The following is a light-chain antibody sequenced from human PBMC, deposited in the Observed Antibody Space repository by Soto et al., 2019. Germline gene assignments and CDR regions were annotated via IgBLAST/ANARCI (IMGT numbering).Light chain of an antibody. CDR1: QSISNY. Sequence: DIQMTQSPSSLSASVGDRVTITCRASQSISNYLNWYQQKPGKAPNLLIYAASSLQSGVPSRFSGSGSGTDFTLTISSLQREDFATYFCQQSYSSSWTFGHGTKVDIK. V-gene: IGKV1-39*01. J-gene: IGKJ1*01. CDR3: QQSYSSSWT. CDR2: AAS.